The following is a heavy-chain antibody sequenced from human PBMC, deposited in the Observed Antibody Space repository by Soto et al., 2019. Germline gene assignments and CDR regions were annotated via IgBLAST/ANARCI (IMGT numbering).Heavy chain of an antibody. J-gene: IGHJ3*02. CDR3: ARDWSPANSIGDFWSGYDAFDI. CDR1: GFTFSSYS. Sequence: GGSLRLSCAASGFTFSSYSMNWVRQAPGKGLEWVSSISSSSSYIYYADSVKGRFTISRDNAKNSLYLQMNSLRAEDTAVYYCARDWSPANSIGDFWSGYDAFDIWGQGTMVTVSS. CDR2: ISSSSSYI. V-gene: IGHV3-21*01. D-gene: IGHD3-3*01.